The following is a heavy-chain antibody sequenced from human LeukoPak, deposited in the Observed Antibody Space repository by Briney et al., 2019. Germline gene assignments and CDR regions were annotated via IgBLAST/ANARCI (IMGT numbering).Heavy chain of an antibody. CDR1: GFTFSDFY. CDR3: ARSADRSGYFREITLYYFDY. J-gene: IGHJ4*02. V-gene: IGHV3-11*01. Sequence: GGSLRLSCAASGFTFSDFYMTWIRQAPGKGLEWVSYISNRGSTIHYADSVRGRFTISRDNAKKSLYLQMNSLRAEDTAVYYCARSADRSGYFREITLYYFDYWGQGTLVTVSS. CDR2: ISNRGSTI. D-gene: IGHD3-22*01.